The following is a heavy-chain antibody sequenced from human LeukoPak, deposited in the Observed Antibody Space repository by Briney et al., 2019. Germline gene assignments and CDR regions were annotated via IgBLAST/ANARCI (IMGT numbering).Heavy chain of an antibody. CDR1: GGSVTSYY. CDR3: ARLSDLYNGTYLLDS. J-gene: IGHJ4*02. D-gene: IGHD1-26*01. Sequence: SETLSLTCTVSGGSVTSYYWSWIRQPPPKGLPLVGYGDHLGEVVYNPSLQSRVTISIDASNSQFSLRLTSVTATDTAVYHCARLSDLYNGTYLLDSWSQGTLVIVSS. CDR2: GDHLGEV. V-gene: IGHV4-59*08.